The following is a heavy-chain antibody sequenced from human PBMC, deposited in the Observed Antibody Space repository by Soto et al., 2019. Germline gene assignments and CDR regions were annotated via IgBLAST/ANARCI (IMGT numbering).Heavy chain of an antibody. CDR1: GYAFNRYG. D-gene: IGHD3-10*01. CDR2: ISAYDGDT. CDR3: ARSIITYNMDV. J-gene: IGHJ6*02. V-gene: IGHV1-18*01. Sequence: QVQLVQSGPEVRTPGASVKVSCRAFGYAFNRYGVSWVRQAPGQGIERLGWISAYDGDTKYGQRLQGSLIMTTDTATNTAYMEVRSLRSDDTAIYYCARSIITYNMDVWGQGTTVTVSS.